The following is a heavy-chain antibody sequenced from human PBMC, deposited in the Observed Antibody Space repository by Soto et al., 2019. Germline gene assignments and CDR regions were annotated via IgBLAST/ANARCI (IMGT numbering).Heavy chain of an antibody. J-gene: IGHJ5*02. D-gene: IGHD1-26*01. CDR2: ISSGSAYV. CDR1: TFSMYS. CDR3: AGDQGGSYGSWFNP. Sequence: EVQLVESGGGLVKPGGSLRLSCTFTFSMYSMNWVRQAPGKGLEWVASISSGSAYVKYAESVKGRFTNSRDNAKNSLHMKMNSLRAEETAIYHCAGDQGGSYGSWFNPWGQGTLVTVSS. V-gene: IGHV3-21*06.